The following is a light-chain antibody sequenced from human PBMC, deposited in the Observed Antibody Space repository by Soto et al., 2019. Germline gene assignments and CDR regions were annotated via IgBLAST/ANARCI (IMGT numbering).Light chain of an antibody. CDR2: EVT. Sequence: QSALTQPASVSGSPGQSITISYTGTSSDIDTYNYVSWYQQHPGKAPKLIIYEVTNRPSGVSNRFSGSKSGDTASLTISGLRAEDEADYYCSSYTSSTDYVFGTGTKLTVL. CDR1: SSDIDTYNY. V-gene: IGLV2-14*01. J-gene: IGLJ1*01. CDR3: SSYTSSTDYV.